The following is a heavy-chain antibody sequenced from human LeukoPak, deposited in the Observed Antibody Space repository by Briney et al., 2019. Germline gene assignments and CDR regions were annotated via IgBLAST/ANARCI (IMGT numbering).Heavy chain of an antibody. V-gene: IGHV3-30*04. D-gene: IGHD5-18*01. CDR3: ARGLYSYGYTPTCFDY. Sequence: GGSLRLSCAASGFTFSSYAMHWVRQAPGKGLEWVAVISYDGSNKYYADSVEGRFTISRDNSKNTLYLQMNSLRAEDTAVYYCARGLYSYGYTPTCFDYWGQGTLVTVSS. CDR1: GFTFSSYA. J-gene: IGHJ4*02. CDR2: ISYDGSNK.